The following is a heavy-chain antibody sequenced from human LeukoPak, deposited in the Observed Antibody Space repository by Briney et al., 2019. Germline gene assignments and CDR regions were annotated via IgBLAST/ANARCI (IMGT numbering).Heavy chain of an antibody. Sequence: SGTLSLTCTVSGGSISSYYWSWIRQPPGKGLEWIGYIYYSGSTDYNPSLKSRVTISVDTSKNQFSLKLSSVTAADTAVYYCARYGYGVYWYFDLWGRGTLVT. D-gene: IGHD5-18*01. J-gene: IGHJ2*01. CDR2: IYYSGST. V-gene: IGHV4-59*01. CDR1: GGSISSYY. CDR3: ARYGYGVYWYFDL.